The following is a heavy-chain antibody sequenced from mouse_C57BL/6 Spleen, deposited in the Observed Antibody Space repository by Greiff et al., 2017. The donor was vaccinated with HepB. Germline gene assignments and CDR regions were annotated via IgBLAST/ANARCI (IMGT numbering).Heavy chain of an antibody. Sequence: QVQLQQSGAELVKPGASVKLSCKASGYTFTEYTIHWVKQRSGQGLEWIGWFYPGSGSIKYNEKFKDKATLTADKSSSTVYMELSRLTSEDSAVYFCARHEDRDYGSSYSAWFAYWGQGTLVTVSA. J-gene: IGHJ3*01. CDR3: ARHEDRDYGSSYSAWFAY. CDR1: GYTFTEYT. V-gene: IGHV1-62-2*01. CDR2: FYPGSGSI. D-gene: IGHD1-1*01.